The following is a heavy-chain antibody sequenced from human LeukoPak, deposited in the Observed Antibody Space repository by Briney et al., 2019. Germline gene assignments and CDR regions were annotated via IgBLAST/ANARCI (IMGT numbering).Heavy chain of an antibody. CDR2: ISWNSGDL. J-gene: IGHJ3*02. D-gene: IGHD3-10*01. V-gene: IGHV3-9*03. CDR3: ARRSGDRAFDI. Sequence: GGSLRLSCAASGFTFENSAMPWVRQAPGKGLEWVSGISWNSGDLIYADSVKGRFTISRDNAKNSLHLQMNSLRLEDMALYYCARRSGDRAFDIWGQGTMATVSS. CDR1: GFTFENSA.